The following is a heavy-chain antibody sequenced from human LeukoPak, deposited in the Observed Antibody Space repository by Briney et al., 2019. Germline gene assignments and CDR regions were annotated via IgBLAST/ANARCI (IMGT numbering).Heavy chain of an antibody. CDR2: ISSSSSTI. V-gene: IGHV3-48*01. Sequence: PGGSLRLSCAASGFTFSSYSMNWVRQAPWKGVEWVSYISSSSSTIYYADSVKGRFTISRDNAKNSLYLQMNSLRAEDTAVYYCARWATVTAGDYWGQGTLVTVSS. CDR3: ARWATVTAGDY. D-gene: IGHD4-17*01. CDR1: GFTFSSYS. J-gene: IGHJ4*02.